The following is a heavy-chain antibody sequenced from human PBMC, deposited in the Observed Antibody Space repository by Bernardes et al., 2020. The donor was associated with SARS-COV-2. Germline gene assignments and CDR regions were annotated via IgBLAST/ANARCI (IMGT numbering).Heavy chain of an antibody. CDR3: AKSAFISGRGYYIDY. D-gene: IGHD3-10*01. CDR2: INPDGSTT. CDR1: GFTLSAYW. Sequence: GGSLRPSCAASGFTLSAYWIHWVRPGPGQGLVWVSRINPDGSTTHYADAVRGRFTISRDNAKNTLFLQMNGLRADDTSLYYCAKSAFISGRGYYIDYWPQGTLVTVSS. J-gene: IGHJ4*02. V-gene: IGHV3-74*01.